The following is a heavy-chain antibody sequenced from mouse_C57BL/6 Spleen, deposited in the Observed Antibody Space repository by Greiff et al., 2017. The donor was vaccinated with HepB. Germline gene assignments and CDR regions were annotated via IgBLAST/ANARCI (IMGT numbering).Heavy chain of an antibody. V-gene: IGHV1-69*01. CDR3: ARGVVSSYYAMDY. Sequence: QVQLQQSGAELVMPGASVKLSCKASGYTFTSYWMHWVKQRPGQGLEWIGEIDPSDSYTNYNQKFKGKSTLTVDKSSSTAYMQLSSLTSEDSAVYYCARGVVSSYYAMDYWGQGTSVTVSS. D-gene: IGHD1-1*02. CDR1: GYTFTSYW. CDR2: IDPSDSYT. J-gene: IGHJ4*01.